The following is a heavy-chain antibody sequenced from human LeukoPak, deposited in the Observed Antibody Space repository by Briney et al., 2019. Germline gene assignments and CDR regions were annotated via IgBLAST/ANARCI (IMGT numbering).Heavy chain of an antibody. CDR2: IYYSGST. V-gene: IGHV4-61*01. CDR1: GGSVSSGSYY. D-gene: IGHD6-19*01. J-gene: IGHJ4*02. CDR3: AIEGSSGWIDY. Sequence: SETLSLTCTVSGGSVSSGSYYWSWIRQPPGKGLEWIGYIYYSGSTNYNPSLKSRVTISVDTSKNQFSLKLSSVTAADTAAYYCAIEGSSGWIDYWGQGTLVTVSS.